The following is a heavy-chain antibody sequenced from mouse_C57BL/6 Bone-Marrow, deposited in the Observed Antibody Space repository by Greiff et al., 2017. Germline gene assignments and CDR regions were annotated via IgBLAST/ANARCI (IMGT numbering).Heavy chain of an antibody. CDR2: ISSGCSTI. CDR3: ARRLVFDY. V-gene: IGHV5-17*01. CDR1: GFTFRAYG. D-gene: IGHD2-2*01. J-gene: IGHJ2*01. Sequence: ELPLVESGGGLVKPGGSLQLSCAASGFTFRAYGMHWVRQAPEKRLEWVAYISSGCSTIYYADTVQGLFTISRDNAKNTLCLQMTSRRSEDTAMYDCARRLVFDYWGQGTTLTVSS.